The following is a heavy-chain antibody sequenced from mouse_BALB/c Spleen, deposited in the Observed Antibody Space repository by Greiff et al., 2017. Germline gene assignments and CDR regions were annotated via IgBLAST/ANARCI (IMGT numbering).Heavy chain of an antibody. CDR2: ISSGGSYT. Sequence: EVKLVESGGGLVKPGGSLKLSCAASGFTFSSYAMSWVRQTPEKRLEWVATISSGGSYTYYPDSVKGRFTISRDNAKNTLYLQMSSLRSEDTAMYYCARHNGNYDYYAMDDWGQGTSVTVSS. CDR3: ARHNGNYDYYAMDD. J-gene: IGHJ4*01. CDR1: GFTFSSYA. D-gene: IGHD2-1*01. V-gene: IGHV5-9-3*01.